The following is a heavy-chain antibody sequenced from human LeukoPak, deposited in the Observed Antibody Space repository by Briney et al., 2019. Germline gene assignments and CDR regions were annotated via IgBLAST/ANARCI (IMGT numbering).Heavy chain of an antibody. J-gene: IGHJ5*01. CDR1: EFSFSDYA. Sequence: GRSLRLSCAASEFSFSDYAMNWVRQAPGKGLERVAVIWYDGSNKYYADSVKGRFTISRDNSKKMLYLHMNRLRVEDTAVYYCVRDRYTFGSCWFDSWGQGTQVTVSS. CDR2: IWYDGSNK. D-gene: IGHD2-2*02. CDR3: VRDRYTFGSCWFDS. V-gene: IGHV3-33*01.